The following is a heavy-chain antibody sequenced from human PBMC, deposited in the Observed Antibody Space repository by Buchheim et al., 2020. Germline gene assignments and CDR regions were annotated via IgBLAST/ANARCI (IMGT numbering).Heavy chain of an antibody. Sequence: EVQLVESGGGLVQPGGSLRLSCAASGFTFSSYSMNWVRQAPGKGLEWVSYISSSSSTIYYADSVKGRFPFPRDNAKNSLYLQMNSLRAEDTAVYYCARDSPVAATPYYYYGMDVWGQGTT. J-gene: IGHJ6*02. D-gene: IGHD2-15*01. CDR3: ARDSPVAATPYYYYGMDV. V-gene: IGHV3-48*01. CDR2: ISSSSSTI. CDR1: GFTFSSYS.